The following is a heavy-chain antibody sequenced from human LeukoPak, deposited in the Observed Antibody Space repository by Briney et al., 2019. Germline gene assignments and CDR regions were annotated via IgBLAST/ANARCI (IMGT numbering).Heavy chain of an antibody. V-gene: IGHV1-18*04. J-gene: IGHJ4*02. CDR3: ARDTSGSYRTPWDY. CDR2: ISAYNGNT. Sequence: GASVKVSCKASGYTFTGYYMHWVRQAPGQGLEWMGWISAYNGNTNYAQKLQGRVTMTIDTSTSTAYMELRSLRSDDTAVYYCARDTSGSYRTPWDYWGQGTLVTVSS. D-gene: IGHD1-26*01. CDR1: GYTFTGYY.